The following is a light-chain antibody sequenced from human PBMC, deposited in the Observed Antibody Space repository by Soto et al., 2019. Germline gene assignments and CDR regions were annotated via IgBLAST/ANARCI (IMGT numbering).Light chain of an antibody. CDR1: QDISNW. Sequence: DVEMAESRSSVSSSVGDRFTITCGASQDISNWLAWYQQKPGTAPKLLIYAASSLQSGVPSRFSGSGSGTDFTLTISSLQPEDLATYYCQQANSFPLTFGGGTKVDIK. J-gene: IGKJ4*01. CDR3: QQANSFPLT. V-gene: IGKV1-12*01. CDR2: AAS.